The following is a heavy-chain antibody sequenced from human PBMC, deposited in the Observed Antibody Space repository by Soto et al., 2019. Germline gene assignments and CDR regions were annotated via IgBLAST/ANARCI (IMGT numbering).Heavy chain of an antibody. CDR3: ARVLYCTNGVCYGGGWFDP. Sequence: PSQTLSLTCAISGDSVSSNSAAWNWIRQSPSRGLEWLGRTYYRSKWYNDYAVSVKSRITSNPDTSKNQFSLQLNSVTPEDTAVYYCARVLYCTNGVCYGGGWFDPWGQGTLVTSPQ. D-gene: IGHD2-8*01. CDR2: TYYRSKWYN. V-gene: IGHV6-1*01. J-gene: IGHJ5*02. CDR1: GDSVSSNSAA.